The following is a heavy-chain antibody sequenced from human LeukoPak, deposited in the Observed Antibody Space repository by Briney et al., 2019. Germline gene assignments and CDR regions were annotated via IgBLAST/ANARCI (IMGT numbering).Heavy chain of an antibody. D-gene: IGHD3-3*01. CDR2: IKSKTDGGTT. CDR3: TTVSYYDFWSGYNGGG. V-gene: IGHV3-15*01. J-gene: IGHJ4*02. Sequence: GGSLRLSCAASGFTFSSYAMSWVRQAPGKGLEWVGRIKSKTDGGTTDYAAPVKGRFTISRDDSKNTLYLQMNSLKTEDTAVYYCTTVSYYDFWSGYNGGGWGQGTLVTVSS. CDR1: GFTFSSYA.